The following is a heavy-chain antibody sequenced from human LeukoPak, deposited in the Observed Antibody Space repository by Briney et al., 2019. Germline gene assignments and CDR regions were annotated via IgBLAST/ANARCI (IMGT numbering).Heavy chain of an antibody. V-gene: IGHV4-61*02. D-gene: IGHD4-11*01. J-gene: IGHJ4*02. Sequence: SEILSLTCTVSGGSISSGTYYWSWVRQPAGKGLEWIGRIYTSGSTNYNPSLKSRVTISVDTSKHQFSLKLSSVTAADTAVYYCGRGGGVDYSFDYWGQGTLVTVSS. CDR2: IYTSGST. CDR1: GGSISSGTYY. CDR3: GRGGGVDYSFDY.